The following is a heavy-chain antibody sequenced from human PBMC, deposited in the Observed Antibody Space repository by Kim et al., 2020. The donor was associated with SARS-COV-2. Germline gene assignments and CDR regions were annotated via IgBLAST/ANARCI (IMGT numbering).Heavy chain of an antibody. CDR1: GGCISSYY. J-gene: IGHJ4*02. CDR2: IYYSGST. Sequence: SETLSLTCTVSGGCISSYYWSWIRQPPGKGLEWIGYIYYSGSTNYNPSLKSRVTISVDTSKNQFSLKLSSVTAADTAVYYCARQGTLGYCSGGSCYGFDYWGQGTLVTVSS. CDR3: ARQGTLGYCSGGSCYGFDY. V-gene: IGHV4-59*08. D-gene: IGHD2-15*01.